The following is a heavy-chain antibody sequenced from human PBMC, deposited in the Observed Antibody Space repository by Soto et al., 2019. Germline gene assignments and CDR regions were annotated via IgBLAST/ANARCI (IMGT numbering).Heavy chain of an antibody. V-gene: IGHV1-8*01. CDR2: MNPNSGNT. J-gene: IGHJ5*02. Sequence: QVQLVQSGAEVKKPGASVKVSCKASGYTFTSYDINWVRQATGQGLEWMGWMNPNSGNTGFAQKCQGRGTMTRNASLSTAYLEMSRLRSEVTAVYYCARKRYRAYVCASWGQGTPVSVSS. D-gene: IGHD5-12*01. CDR3: ARKRYRAYVCAS. CDR1: GYTFTSYD.